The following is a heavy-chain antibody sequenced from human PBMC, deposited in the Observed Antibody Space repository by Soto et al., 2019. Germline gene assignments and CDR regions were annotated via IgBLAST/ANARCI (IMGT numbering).Heavy chain of an antibody. V-gene: IGHV4-59*01. CDR2: INYSGST. D-gene: IGHD4-4*01. Sequence: SETLSLTCTVSGGSISSYYWSWIRQPPGKGLEWIGYINYSGSTNYNPSLKSRVTISVDTSKNQFSLKLSSVTAADTAVYYCARRSNGFYSKLSDMDVWGQGTTVTVSS. CDR1: GGSISSYY. J-gene: IGHJ6*02. CDR3: ARRSNGFYSKLSDMDV.